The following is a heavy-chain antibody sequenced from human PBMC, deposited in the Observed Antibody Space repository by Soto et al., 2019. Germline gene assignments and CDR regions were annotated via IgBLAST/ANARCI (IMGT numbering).Heavy chain of an antibody. CDR1: GGSISSYY. V-gene: IGHV4-59*08. D-gene: IGHD4-17*01. CDR2: IYYSGST. Sequence: QAQLQESGPGLVKPSETLSLTCTVSGGSISSYYWSWIRQPPGKGLEWIGYIYYSGSTNYNPSLKSRVTISVDTSKNQFSLKLSSVTAADTAVYYCARRYGVYFDYWGQGTLVTVSS. CDR3: ARRYGVYFDY. J-gene: IGHJ4*02.